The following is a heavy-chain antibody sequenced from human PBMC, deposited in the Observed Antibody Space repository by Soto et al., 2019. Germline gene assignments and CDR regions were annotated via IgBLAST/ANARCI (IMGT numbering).Heavy chain of an antibody. J-gene: IGHJ6*02. CDR3: ARGITPYYYHYGMDV. V-gene: IGHV4-59*01. CDR1: GGSISTYY. Sequence: SETLSLTCTVSGGSISTYYWSWIRQPPGKGLEWIGYIYYSGSTNYNPSLKSRVTISVDKSKKQFSLKLSSVTAADTAVYYCARGITPYYYHYGMDVWGHGTTVTVSS. CDR2: IYYSGST.